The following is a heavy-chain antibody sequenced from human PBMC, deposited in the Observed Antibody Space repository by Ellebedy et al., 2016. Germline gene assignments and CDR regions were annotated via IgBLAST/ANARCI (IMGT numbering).Heavy chain of an antibody. V-gene: IGHV1-69*04. J-gene: IGHJ4*02. D-gene: IGHD5-24*01. CDR1: GGTFSTYA. CDR3: ARAIPEMSTKSTKNYFDY. CDR2: IIPILGIA. Sequence: ASVKVSCKASGGTFSTYAISWVRQAPGQGLEWMGRIIPILGIANYPQKFQDRVTLTADKSTSTAYMELSSLRSEDTAVYYCARAIPEMSTKSTKNYFDYWGQGTLVTVSS.